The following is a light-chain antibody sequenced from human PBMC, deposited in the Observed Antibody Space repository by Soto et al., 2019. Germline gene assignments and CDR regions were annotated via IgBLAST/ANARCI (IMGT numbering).Light chain of an antibody. Sequence: EIVLTQSPATLSLSAGERATLSCRASQSVSSYLAWYQQKPGQAPRLLIYDASNRATVIPARFSGSGSGKDLALPISSIEPEGFAVYFCQQRINWPLTFGGGTKVEIK. CDR3: QQRINWPLT. CDR1: QSVSSY. V-gene: IGKV3-11*01. CDR2: DAS. J-gene: IGKJ4*01.